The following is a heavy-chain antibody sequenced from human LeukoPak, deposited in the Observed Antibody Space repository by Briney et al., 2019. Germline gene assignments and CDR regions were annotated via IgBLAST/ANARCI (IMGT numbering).Heavy chain of an antibody. CDR2: IKQDGSEK. J-gene: IGHJ6*02. D-gene: IGHD2-15*01. Sequence: PGGSLRLSCAASGFTFSTYWMHWVRQAPGRGLEWVANIKQDGSEKYYVDSVKGRFTISRDNAKNSLYLQMNSLRAEDTAVYYCARWYCSGGSCYLYYYYYGMDVWGQGTTVTVSS. CDR3: ARWYCSGGSCYLYYYYYGMDV. V-gene: IGHV3-7*03. CDR1: GFTFSTYW.